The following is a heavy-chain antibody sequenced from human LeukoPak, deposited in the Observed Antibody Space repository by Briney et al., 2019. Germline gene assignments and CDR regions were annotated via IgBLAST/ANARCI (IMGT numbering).Heavy chain of an antibody. D-gene: IGHD3-22*01. CDR1: GFTFSSYG. J-gene: IGHJ4*02. CDR2: IRYDGSNK. V-gene: IGHV3-30*02. Sequence: GGSLRLSCAASGFTFSSYGMHWVRQAPGKGLEWVAFIRYDGSNKYYADSVKGRFTISKGNSKNTLYLQMNSLRAEDTAVYYCAKDGHRYYYDSSGYYPAGDWGQGTLVTVSS. CDR3: AKDGHRYYYDSSGYYPAGD.